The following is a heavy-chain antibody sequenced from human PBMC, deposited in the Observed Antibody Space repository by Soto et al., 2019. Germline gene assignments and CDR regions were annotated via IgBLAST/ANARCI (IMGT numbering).Heavy chain of an antibody. D-gene: IGHD3-10*01. Sequence: SETLSLTCAVSSGSISSSSYFWGRIRQPPGKGLEWIGNIYYSGSTYYNPSLKSRVTISVDTSKSHFSLKLNSVTAADTAVYYCARVLRDYPFYYYYMDVWGKGTTVTVSS. CDR3: ARVLRDYPFYYYYMDV. CDR2: IYYSGST. CDR1: SGSISSSSYF. V-gene: IGHV4-39*02. J-gene: IGHJ6*03.